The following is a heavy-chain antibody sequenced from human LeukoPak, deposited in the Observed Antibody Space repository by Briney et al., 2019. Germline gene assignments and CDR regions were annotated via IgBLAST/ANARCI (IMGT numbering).Heavy chain of an antibody. CDR1: GFTFSSYA. Sequence: GGSLRLSCAASGFTFSSYAMSWVRQAPGKGLEWVSAISGSGGSTYYADSVKGRFTIPRDNSKNTLYLQMNSLRAEDTAVYYCAKDPDYYDSSGPMDVWGKGTTVTVSS. D-gene: IGHD3-22*01. J-gene: IGHJ6*03. V-gene: IGHV3-23*01. CDR3: AKDPDYYDSSGPMDV. CDR2: ISGSGGST.